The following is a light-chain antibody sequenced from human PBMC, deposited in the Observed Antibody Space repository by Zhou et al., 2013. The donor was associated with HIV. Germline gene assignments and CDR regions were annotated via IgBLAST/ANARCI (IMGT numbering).Light chain of an antibody. J-gene: IGKJ1*01. CDR3: QQTYTSPRT. CDR2: GAS. V-gene: IGKV1-39*01. Sequence: DIQMTQSPSSLSASVGDRVTITCRSSQSIRNYLNWYQQKPGKAPNILIYGASTLQSGVPSRFSGIGSGTEFTLTISSLQPEDSATYFCQQTYTSPRTFGQGTKVE. CDR1: QSIRNY.